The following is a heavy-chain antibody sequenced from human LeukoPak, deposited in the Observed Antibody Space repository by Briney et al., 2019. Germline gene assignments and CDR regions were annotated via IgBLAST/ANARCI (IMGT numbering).Heavy chain of an antibody. Sequence: GGSLRLSCAASGFTFDDYTMHWVRQAPGKGLEWVSLISWDGGSTYYADSVKGRFTISRDNSKNSLYLQMNSLRAEDTAVYYCARAPSPHSGWYDYWGQGTLVTVSS. J-gene: IGHJ4*02. CDR1: GFTFDDYT. CDR3: ARAPSPHSGWYDY. V-gene: IGHV3-43*01. CDR2: ISWDGGST. D-gene: IGHD6-19*01.